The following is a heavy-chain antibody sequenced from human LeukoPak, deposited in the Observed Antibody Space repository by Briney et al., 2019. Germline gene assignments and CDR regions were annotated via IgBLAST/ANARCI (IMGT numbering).Heavy chain of an antibody. CDR2: IYYSGST. CDR1: GGSISSSNYY. CDR3: ARHVPTYYYDSSGPDVWGREWFDP. V-gene: IGHV4-61*05. Sequence: SETLSLTCTVSGGSISSSNYYWGWIRQPPGKGLEWIGYIYYSGSTNYNPSLKSRVTISVDTSKNQFSLKLSSVTAADTAVYYCARHVPTYYYDSSGPDVWGREWFDPWGQGTLVTVSS. D-gene: IGHD3-22*01. J-gene: IGHJ5*02.